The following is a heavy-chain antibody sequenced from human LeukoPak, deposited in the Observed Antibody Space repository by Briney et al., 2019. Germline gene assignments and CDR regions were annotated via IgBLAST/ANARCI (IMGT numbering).Heavy chain of an antibody. CDR3: ASGALYQYYMDV. CDR1: GFTFSSYS. V-gene: IGHV3-74*01. Sequence: GGSLRLSCAATGFTFSSYSMNWVRQAPGKGLVWVSRIKPDGSTYYADSVKGRFTVSRDNAKNTLYLQMNSLTAEDTAVYYCASGALYQYYMDVWGKGTTVTVSS. D-gene: IGHD2-2*01. CDR2: IKPDGST. J-gene: IGHJ6*03.